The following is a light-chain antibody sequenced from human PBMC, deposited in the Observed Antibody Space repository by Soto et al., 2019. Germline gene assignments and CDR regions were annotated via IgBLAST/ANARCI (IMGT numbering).Light chain of an antibody. CDR3: CSYAGSRWM. V-gene: IGLV2-23*02. CDR2: EVY. J-gene: IGLJ3*02. CDR1: SDDIGSFNL. Sequence: ALTQPASVSGSPGQSITFSCTGSSDDIGSFNLVSWYQQYPGKAPKLILYEVYKRPLGVSDRFSGSKSGSTASLTISGLQAEDEADYHCCSYAGSRWMFGGGTKVTVL.